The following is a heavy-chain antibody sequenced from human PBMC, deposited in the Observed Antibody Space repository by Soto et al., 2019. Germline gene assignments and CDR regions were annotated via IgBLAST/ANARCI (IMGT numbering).Heavy chain of an antibody. Sequence: ESGGGLIQPGGSLRLICAASGLSVTANYITWVRQAPGKGLEWLSIIYRGGGTYYADSLKGRAIISRDGSRNMVFLQMNSLTAEDEGVYYCARRDDSETFDIWGRGTVVNVSS. V-gene: IGHV3-53*01. J-gene: IGHJ3*02. D-gene: IGHD5-18*01. CDR1: GLSVTANY. CDR3: ARRDDSETFDI. CDR2: IYRGGGT.